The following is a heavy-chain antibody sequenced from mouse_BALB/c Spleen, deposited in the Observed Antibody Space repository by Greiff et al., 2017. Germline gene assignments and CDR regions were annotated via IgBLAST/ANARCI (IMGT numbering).Heavy chain of an antibody. Sequence: QVQLKESGAELVKPGASVKMSCKAFGYTFTTYPIEWMKQNHGKSLEWIGNFHPYNDDTKYNEKFKGKAKLTAEKSSSTVYLELSRLTSDDSAVYYCARTYGYGRMDYWGQGTSVTVSS. D-gene: IGHD2-2*01. V-gene: IGHV1-47*01. J-gene: IGHJ4*01. CDR2: FHPYNDDT. CDR3: ARTYGYGRMDY. CDR1: GYTFTTYP.